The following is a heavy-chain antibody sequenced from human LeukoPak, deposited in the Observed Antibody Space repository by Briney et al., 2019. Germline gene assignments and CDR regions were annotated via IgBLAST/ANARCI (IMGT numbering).Heavy chain of an antibody. CDR3: AKSRSRGFYYDSSGPLDY. J-gene: IGHJ4*02. CDR1: GFTFSSYA. Sequence: GGTLRLSCAASGFTFSSYAMSWVRQAPGKGLEGVSAISGSGGSTSYADSVRGRFTISRDNSKNTLYLQMNSLRAEDTAVYYCAKSRSRGFYYDSSGPLDYWGQGTLVTVSS. CDR2: ISGSGGST. D-gene: IGHD3-22*01. V-gene: IGHV3-23*01.